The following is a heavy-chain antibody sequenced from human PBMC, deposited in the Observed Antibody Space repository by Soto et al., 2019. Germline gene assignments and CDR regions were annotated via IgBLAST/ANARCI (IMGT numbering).Heavy chain of an antibody. V-gene: IGHV4-39*01. J-gene: IGHJ4*02. CDR1: GGSISSSSYY. CDR3: ARMVLLWFGESYYFDY. CDR2: IYYSGST. D-gene: IGHD3-10*01. Sequence: SETLSLTCTVSGGSISSSSYYWGWIRQPPGKGLEWIGSIYYSGSTYYNPSLKSRVTISVDTSKNQFSLKLSSVTAADTAVYYCARMVLLWFGESYYFDYWGQGTLVTV.